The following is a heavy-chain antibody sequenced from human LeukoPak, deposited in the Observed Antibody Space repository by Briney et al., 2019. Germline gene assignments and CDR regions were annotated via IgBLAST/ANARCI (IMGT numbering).Heavy chain of an antibody. V-gene: IGHV4-59*01. J-gene: IGHJ5*02. D-gene: IGHD6-13*01. Sequence: SETLSLTCTVSGDSISNFYWSWIRQPPGKGLEWIGNIYHSGKTKYNPSLKSRVTISIDTSKHQFPLKLTSVTAADTAIYYCARGGDTSSWFDPWGQGTLVTVAS. CDR3: ARGGDTSSWFDP. CDR2: IYHSGKT. CDR1: GDSISNFY.